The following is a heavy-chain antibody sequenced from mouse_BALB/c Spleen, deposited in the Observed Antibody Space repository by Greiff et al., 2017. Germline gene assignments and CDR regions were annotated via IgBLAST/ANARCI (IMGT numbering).Heavy chain of an antibody. Sequence: EVQLVESGPGLVKPSQSLSLTCTVTGYSITSDYAWNWIRQFPGNKLEWMGYISYSGSTSYNPSLKSRISITRDTSKNQFFLQLNSVTTEDTATYYCAGNYYGYGFAYWGQGTLVTVSA. J-gene: IGHJ3*01. CDR3: AGNYYGYGFAY. V-gene: IGHV3-2*02. CDR2: ISYSGST. D-gene: IGHD1-2*01. CDR1: GYSITSDYA.